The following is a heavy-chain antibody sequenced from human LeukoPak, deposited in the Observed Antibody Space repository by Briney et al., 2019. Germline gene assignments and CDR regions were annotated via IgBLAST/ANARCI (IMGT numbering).Heavy chain of an antibody. J-gene: IGHJ5*02. Sequence: SVKVSCKTSGGTFSSYAISWVRQAPGQGLEWMGRIIPILGIANYAQKFQGRVTITADKSTSTAYMELSSLRSEDTAVYYCALLPGYSSSWYSNWFDPWGQGTLVTVSS. D-gene: IGHD6-13*01. V-gene: IGHV1-69*04. CDR1: GGTFSSYA. CDR2: IIPILGIA. CDR3: ALLPGYSSSWYSNWFDP.